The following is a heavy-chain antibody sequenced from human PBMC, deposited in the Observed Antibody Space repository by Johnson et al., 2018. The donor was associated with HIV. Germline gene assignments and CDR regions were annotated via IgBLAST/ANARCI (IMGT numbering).Heavy chain of an antibody. CDR3: ARDEEVMYAMGAFDI. D-gene: IGHD2-8*02. CDR1: GFTFSSYG. Sequence: QVQLVESGGGVVQPGRSLRLSCVASGFTFSSYGIHWVRQAPGKGLEWVAIISYDGSNKYYADSVKGRFTISRDNSKNTLYLQMNSLRADDTAVYYCARDEEVMYAMGAFDIWGQGTMLTVSS. V-gene: IGHV3-30*03. J-gene: IGHJ3*02. CDR2: ISYDGSNK.